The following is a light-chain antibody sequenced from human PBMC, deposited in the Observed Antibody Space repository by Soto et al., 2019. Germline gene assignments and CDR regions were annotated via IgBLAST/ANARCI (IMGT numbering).Light chain of an antibody. Sequence: MLMTQSPATLSVSPGERATLSCRASQSVSTNVAWYQQKPGQAPRLLIYGASTRATGLPARFTGSGSGTEFTLTISSLQSEDFAVYYCQQYNKWPLSFGPGTKVDNK. CDR2: GAS. V-gene: IGKV3-15*01. J-gene: IGKJ3*01. CDR3: QQYNKWPLS. CDR1: QSVSTN.